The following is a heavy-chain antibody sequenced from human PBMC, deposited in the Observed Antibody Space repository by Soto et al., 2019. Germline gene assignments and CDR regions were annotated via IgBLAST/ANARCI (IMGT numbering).Heavy chain of an antibody. CDR3: ASERSSGWYVDY. CDR1: GYTFTSYD. V-gene: IGHV1-8*01. CDR2: MNLNSGNT. Sequence: QVQLVQSGAEVKKPGASVKVSCKASGYTFTSYDINWVRQATGQGLEWMGWMNLNSGNTCYAQKFQGRVTMTRNTSLGTAYMELSSLRSEDTAVYYCASERSSGWYVDYWGQGTLVTVSS. J-gene: IGHJ4*02. D-gene: IGHD6-19*01.